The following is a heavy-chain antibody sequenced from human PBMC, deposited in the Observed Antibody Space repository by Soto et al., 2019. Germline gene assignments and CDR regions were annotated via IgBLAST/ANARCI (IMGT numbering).Heavy chain of an antibody. CDR2: INPSGGST. J-gene: IGHJ5*02. CDR3: ARTYCGGDCYRNWFDP. D-gene: IGHD2-21*02. Sequence: GASVKVSCKASGYTFTRYYMHWVRQAPGQGLEWMGIINPSGGSTSYAQKFQGRVTMTRDTSTSTVYMELSSLRSEDTAVYYCARTYCGGDCYRNWFDPWGQGTLVTVSS. CDR1: GYTFTRYY. V-gene: IGHV1-46*01.